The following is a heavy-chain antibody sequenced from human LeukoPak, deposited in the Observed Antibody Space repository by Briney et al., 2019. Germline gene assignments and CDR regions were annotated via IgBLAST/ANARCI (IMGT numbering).Heavy chain of an antibody. V-gene: IGHV3-7*01. CDR1: GFTFRSYW. Sequence: GGSLRLSCAASGFTFRSYWMSWVRQAPGKGLEWVANINQGGSVKYYVDSVKGRFTISRDDAKNSLYVQMNSLRDEDMAVYYCARVGYSGWNLEYWGQGTLVTVSS. J-gene: IGHJ4*02. D-gene: IGHD5-12*01. CDR3: ARVGYSGWNLEY. CDR2: INQGGSVK.